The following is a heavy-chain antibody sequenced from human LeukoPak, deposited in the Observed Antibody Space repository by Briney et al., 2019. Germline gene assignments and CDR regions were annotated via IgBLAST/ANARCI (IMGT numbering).Heavy chain of an antibody. Sequence: PGGSLRLSCAASGFTFSSYAMSWVRQAPGKGLEWVSAISGSGGSTYYADSVKGRFTISRDNSKNTLYLQMNSLRAEDTAVYYCAKDKLPGMVPPTFDYWGQGTLVTVSS. CDR3: AKDKLPGMVPPTFDY. D-gene: IGHD2-8*01. J-gene: IGHJ4*02. V-gene: IGHV3-23*01. CDR2: ISGSGGST. CDR1: GFTFSSYA.